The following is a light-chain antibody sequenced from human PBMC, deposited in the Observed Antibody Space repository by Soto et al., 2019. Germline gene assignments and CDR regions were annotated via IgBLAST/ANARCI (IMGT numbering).Light chain of an antibody. J-gene: IGKJ4*01. CDR2: DAS. CDR3: QQYDNPFT. CDR1: QILLHSNGYNY. Sequence: MTQSPLSLPVTPGEPASISCMASQILLHSNGYNYLNWYQQKPGKAPKLLIYDASNLETGVPSRFSGSGSGTDFTFTISSLQPEDIATYYCQQYDNPFTFGGGTKVDIK. V-gene: IGKV1-33*01.